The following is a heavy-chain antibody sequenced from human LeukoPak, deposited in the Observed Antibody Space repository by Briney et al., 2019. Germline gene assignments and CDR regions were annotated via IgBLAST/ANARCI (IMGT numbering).Heavy chain of an antibody. CDR2: INPSGGST. D-gene: IGHD6-6*01. Sequence: GASVKVSCKASGYTFTSYYMHWVRQAPGQGLEWMGIINPSGGSTSYAQKFQGRVTITRDTSASTAYMELSSLRSEDTAVYYCAREEQLVHEHDAFDIWGQGTMVTVSS. CDR1: GYTFTSYY. CDR3: AREEQLVHEHDAFDI. J-gene: IGHJ3*02. V-gene: IGHV1-46*01.